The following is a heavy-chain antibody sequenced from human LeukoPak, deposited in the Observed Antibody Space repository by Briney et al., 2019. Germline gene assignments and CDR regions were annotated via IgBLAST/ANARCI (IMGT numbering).Heavy chain of an antibody. V-gene: IGHV4-38-2*02. D-gene: IGHD1-26*01. CDR3: ARYSGSYNAFDI. J-gene: IGHJ3*02. CDR2: IYHSGSI. CDR1: GYSISSGYY. Sequence: SETLSLTCTVSGYSISSGYYWGWIRQPPGKGLEWIGSIYHSGSIYYNPSLKSRVTISVDTSKNQFSLKLSSVTAADTAVYYCARYSGSYNAFDIWGQGTMVTVSS.